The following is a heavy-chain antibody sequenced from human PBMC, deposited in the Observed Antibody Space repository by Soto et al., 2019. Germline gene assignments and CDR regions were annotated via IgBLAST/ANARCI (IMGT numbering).Heavy chain of an antibody. CDR2: ISSSSSTI. Sequence: GGSLRLSCAASGFTFSSYSMNWVRQAPGKGLEWVSYISSSSSTIYYADSVKGRFTISRDNAKNSLYLQMNSLRAEDTAVYYCARDQEYYYDSSGYYVYYYGMDVWGQGTTVTVSS. CDR1: GFTFSSYS. CDR3: ARDQEYYYDSSGYYVYYYGMDV. J-gene: IGHJ6*02. V-gene: IGHV3-48*01. D-gene: IGHD3-22*01.